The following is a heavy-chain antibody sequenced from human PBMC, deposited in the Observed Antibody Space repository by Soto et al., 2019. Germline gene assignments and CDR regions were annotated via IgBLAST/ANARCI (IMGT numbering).Heavy chain of an antibody. D-gene: IGHD6-13*01. CDR2: ISAYNGNT. V-gene: IGHV1-18*01. J-gene: IGHJ4*02. CDR3: ARVGSSSWYPSPLWPLDY. Sequence: ASVKVSCKASGYTFTSYGISWVRQAPGQGLEWMGWISAYNGNTNYAQKLQGRVTMTTDTSTSTAYMELRSLRSDDTAVYYCARVGSSSWYPSPLWPLDYWGQGTLVTVS. CDR1: GYTFTSYG.